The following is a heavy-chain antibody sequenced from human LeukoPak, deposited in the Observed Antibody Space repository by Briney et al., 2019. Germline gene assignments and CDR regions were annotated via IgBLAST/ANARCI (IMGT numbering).Heavy chain of an antibody. D-gene: IGHD6-13*01. J-gene: IGHJ5*02. CDR1: GYTFTGYY. CDR2: IIPILGIA. Sequence: SVKVSCKASGYTFTGYYMHWVRQAPGQGLEWMGRIIPILGIANYAQKFQGRVTITADKSTSTAYMELSSLRSEDTAVYYCARDLVDPTVAAAGTTPTPGWFDPWGQGTLVTVSS. V-gene: IGHV1-69*04. CDR3: ARDLVDPTVAAAGTTPTPGWFDP.